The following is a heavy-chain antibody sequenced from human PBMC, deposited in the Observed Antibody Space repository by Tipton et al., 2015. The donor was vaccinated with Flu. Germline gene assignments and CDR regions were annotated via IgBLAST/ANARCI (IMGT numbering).Heavy chain of an antibody. CDR1: GGSFSSHY. D-gene: IGHD3-10*01. Sequence: TLSLTCAVYGGSFSSHYWSWIRQPPGKGLEWIGRIYTTGSVNYNPSLRGRVTIAGDTSRNHFSLQLTSVTAADTAVYFCARSPSYSGSGIYPYYFDDWGQGTLVTVAS. J-gene: IGHJ4*02. CDR3: ARSPSYSGSGIYPYYFDD. CDR2: IYTTGSV. V-gene: IGHV4-59*10.